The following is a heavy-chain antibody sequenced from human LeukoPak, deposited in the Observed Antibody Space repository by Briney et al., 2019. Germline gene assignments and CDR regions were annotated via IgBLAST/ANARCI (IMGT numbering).Heavy chain of an antibody. V-gene: IGHV1-18*01. J-gene: IGHJ4*02. D-gene: IGHD3-22*01. CDR3: ARDVYYDSSYFFDY. Sequence: KFQGRVTMTTDTSTSTAYMEPRSLRSDDTAVYYCARDVYYDSSYFFDYWGQGTLVTVSS.